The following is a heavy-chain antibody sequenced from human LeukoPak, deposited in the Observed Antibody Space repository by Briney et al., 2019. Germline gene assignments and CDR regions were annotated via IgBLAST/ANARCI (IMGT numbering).Heavy chain of an antibody. D-gene: IGHD6-19*01. CDR1: GFTFGSFA. CDR3: AKIARLVSYLDY. CDR2: INQDGSEK. J-gene: IGHJ4*02. Sequence: PGGSLRLSCAAPGFTFGSFAMTWVRPAPGKGLEWVANINQDGSEKYFVDSVKGRFTISRDNAKNSLYLQMNSLRAEDTAVYYCAKIARLVSYLDYWGQAILVTVSS. V-gene: IGHV3-7*03.